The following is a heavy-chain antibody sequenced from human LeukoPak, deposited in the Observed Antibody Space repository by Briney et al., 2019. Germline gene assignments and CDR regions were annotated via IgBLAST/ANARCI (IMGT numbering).Heavy chain of an antibody. J-gene: IGHJ1*01. CDR2: LNQDGSEK. V-gene: IGHV3-7*01. CDR1: GFTFNGYW. CDR3: ARFGVPDSSGTSFQH. D-gene: IGHD3-22*01. Sequence: PGGSLRLSCAASGFTFNGYWMSWVRRAPGKGLEWVANLNQDGSEKYYVDSVRGRFTISRDNAKNSLYLQMNTLRAEDTAVYYCARFGVPDSSGTSFQHWGQGTLVTVSS.